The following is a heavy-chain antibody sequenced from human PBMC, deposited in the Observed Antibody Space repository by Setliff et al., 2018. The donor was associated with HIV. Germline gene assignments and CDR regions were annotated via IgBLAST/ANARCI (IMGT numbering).Heavy chain of an antibody. CDR3: ARSVIGYYYYGMDV. CDR2: ISYDGSNK. CDR1: GFTFSSYA. J-gene: IGHJ6*02. D-gene: IGHD3-10*01. V-gene: IGHV3-30*01. Sequence: GSLRLSCAASGFTFSSYAMHWVRQAPGKGLEWVAVISYDGSNKYYADSVKGRFTISRDNSKNTPYLQMNSLRAEDTAVYYCARSVIGYYYYGMDVWGQGTLVTVSS.